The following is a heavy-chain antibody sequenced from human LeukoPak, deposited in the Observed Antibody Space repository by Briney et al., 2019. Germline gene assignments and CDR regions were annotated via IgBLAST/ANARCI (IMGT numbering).Heavy chain of an antibody. J-gene: IGHJ4*02. CDR2: LNEDGTVK. D-gene: IGHD2-15*01. CDR1: GFSLTTNW. CDR3: ANVPRSTVSY. V-gene: IGHV3-7*01. Sequence: PGGSLRLSCAASGFSLTTNWMHWVRQTPGKRLEWVAELNEDGTVKYYVDSVKGRFTISRDNAKNSLYLQMNRLRAEDTGVYFCANVPRSTVSYWGRGTLVTVSS.